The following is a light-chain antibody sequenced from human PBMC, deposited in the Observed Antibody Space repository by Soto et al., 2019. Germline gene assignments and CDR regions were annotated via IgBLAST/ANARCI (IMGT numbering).Light chain of an antibody. CDR2: DAS. J-gene: IGKJ4*01. Sequence: EIVLTQSPATLSLSPGERATLSCRASQSVSSYLAWYQQKPGQAPRLLIYDASNRATGIPARFSGSGSGTDFTLTISSLEPEDFAGYYCQHRSNWPPEITFGGGTKVEIK. V-gene: IGKV3-11*01. CDR1: QSVSSY. CDR3: QHRSNWPPEIT.